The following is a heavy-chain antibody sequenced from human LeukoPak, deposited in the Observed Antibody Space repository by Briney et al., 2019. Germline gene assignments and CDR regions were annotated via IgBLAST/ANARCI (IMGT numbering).Heavy chain of an antibody. CDR1: GGSISNSTYY. D-gene: IGHD3-10*01. J-gene: IGHJ5*02. Sequence: KASETLSLTCTVSGGSISNSTYYWGWIRQPPGKGLEGIGSIYYSGSTYYNPTLKSRVTISVDTSKNQFSLKLSSVTAADTAVYYCARRITMVRGAHNWFDPWGQGTLVTVSS. CDR3: ARRITMVRGAHNWFDP. V-gene: IGHV4-39*01. CDR2: IYYSGST.